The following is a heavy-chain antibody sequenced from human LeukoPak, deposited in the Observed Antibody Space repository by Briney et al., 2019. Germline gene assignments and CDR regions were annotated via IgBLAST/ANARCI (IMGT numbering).Heavy chain of an antibody. CDR1: GFTFSSYA. CDR2: ISGSGGST. V-gene: IGHV3-23*01. D-gene: IGHD3-10*01. Sequence: GGSLRLSCAASGFTFSSYAMSWVRQAPGKGLEWVSAISGSGGSTYYADSVKGRFTISRDNSKNTLYLQMNSLRAEDTAVYYCAKDRMVRGAPGWFDPWGQGTLVTVSS. CDR3: AKDRMVRGAPGWFDP. J-gene: IGHJ5*02.